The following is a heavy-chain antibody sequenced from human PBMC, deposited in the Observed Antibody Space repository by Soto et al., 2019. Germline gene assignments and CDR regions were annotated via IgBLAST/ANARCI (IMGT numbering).Heavy chain of an antibody. V-gene: IGHV1-18*04. J-gene: IGHJ3*02. CDR2: ISAYNGNT. D-gene: IGHD1-1*01. CDR1: GYTFTSYG. Sequence: QVQLVQSGPEVKKPGASVKVSCKASGYTFTSYGLSWVRQAPGQGLDWMGWISAYNGNTNYAQKFQGRVTITTDPSTSTAEKELRSLRSDDTAVYYCAKDARRVYGNDFDIWGPGTMVTDPS. CDR3: AKDARRVYGNDFDI.